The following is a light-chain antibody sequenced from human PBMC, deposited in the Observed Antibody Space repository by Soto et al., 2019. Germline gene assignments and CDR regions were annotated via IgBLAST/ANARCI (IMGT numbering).Light chain of an antibody. Sequence: EIVMTQSPGTLSLSPGERATLSCRASQSVSNNYLAWYQQKPGQAPRLLIYGAFTRATGIPARFSGTGSGTEFTLTISSLQSEDFALYYCQQYNDWPLTFGQGTKVDI. J-gene: IGKJ1*01. V-gene: IGKV3-15*01. CDR2: GAF. CDR3: QQYNDWPLT. CDR1: QSVSNN.